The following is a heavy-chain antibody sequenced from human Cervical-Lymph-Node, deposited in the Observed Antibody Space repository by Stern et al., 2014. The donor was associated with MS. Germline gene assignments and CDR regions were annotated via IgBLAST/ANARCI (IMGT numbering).Heavy chain of an antibody. CDR3: ARPEQTNMPRGVVITGTLDF. D-gene: IGHD3-10*01. J-gene: IGHJ4*02. CDR1: GYTFTNYW. CDR2: IPPSGPDT. V-gene: IGHV5-51*03. Sequence: EVQLVESGAEVKRPGESLKISCKASGYTFTNYWIGWVRQMPGKGLEWMGIIPPSGPDTKSCPSFQGQVTISADKSISTAYLQWSSLKASDTAIYYCARPEQTNMPRGVVITGTLDFWGQGTLVTVSS.